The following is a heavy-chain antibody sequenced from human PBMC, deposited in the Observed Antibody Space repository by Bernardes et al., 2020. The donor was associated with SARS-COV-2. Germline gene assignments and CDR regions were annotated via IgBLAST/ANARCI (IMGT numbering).Heavy chain of an antibody. Sequence: GGSLRLSSAASGFTLSDFAMSWVRQTPGKGLEWVSGSGGGAGTYYADSVKGRFTISRDNSKNTLYLQMNSLRAEDTAVYYCAKDYSVIGQAVYYYGLDVWGQGTTVTVSS. CDR1: GFTLSDFA. D-gene: IGHD4-4*01. CDR2: SGGGAGT. CDR3: AKDYSVIGQAVYYYGLDV. V-gene: IGHV3-23*01. J-gene: IGHJ6*02.